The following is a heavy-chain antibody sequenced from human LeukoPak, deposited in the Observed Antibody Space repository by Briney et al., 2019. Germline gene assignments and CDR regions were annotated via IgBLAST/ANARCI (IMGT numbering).Heavy chain of an antibody. D-gene: IGHD1-7*01. V-gene: IGHV3-30-3*01. J-gene: IGHJ6*02. CDR3: AREGLTETTWAYYSYYYGMDV. CDR1: GFTFSSYA. CDR2: ISYYGSNK. Sequence: GKSLRLTCAASGFTFSSYAMHWVRQPPGKGLEWVGVISYYGSNKYYSDSLKGRFTISRDNSKNPLYLQMNSLRAEDTAVYYCAREGLTETTWAYYSYYYGMDVWGQGTTVTVSS.